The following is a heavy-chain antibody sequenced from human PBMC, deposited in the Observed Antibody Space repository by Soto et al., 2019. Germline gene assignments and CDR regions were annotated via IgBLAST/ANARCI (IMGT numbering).Heavy chain of an antibody. Sequence: GGSLRLSCAASGFTFISYSMNWVLQAPGKGLEWVSYISSSSSTIYYADSVKGRFTISRDNAKNSLYLQMNSLRAEDTAVYYCARDHPSSYSYGLFDDWGQGALVTVSS. CDR1: GFTFISYS. D-gene: IGHD5-18*01. CDR3: ARDHPSSYSYGLFDD. CDR2: ISSSSSTI. V-gene: IGHV3-48*01. J-gene: IGHJ4*02.